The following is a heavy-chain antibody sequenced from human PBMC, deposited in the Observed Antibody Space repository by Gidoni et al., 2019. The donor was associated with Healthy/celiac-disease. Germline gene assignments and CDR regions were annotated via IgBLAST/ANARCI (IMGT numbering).Heavy chain of an antibody. J-gene: IGHJ4*02. CDR3: AKLASVSGIARGY. CDR1: GFTFSSYG. Sequence: QVQLVESGGGVVQPGGSLRLSCAASGFTFSSYGMHWVRQAPGKGLEWVAFIRYDGSNKYYADSVKGRFTISRDNSKNTLYLQMNSLRAEDTAVYYCAKLASVSGIARGYWGQGTLVTVSS. CDR2: IRYDGSNK. V-gene: IGHV3-30*02. D-gene: IGHD6-13*01.